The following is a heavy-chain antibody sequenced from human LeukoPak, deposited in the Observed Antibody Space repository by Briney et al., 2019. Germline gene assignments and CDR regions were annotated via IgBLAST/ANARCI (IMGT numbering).Heavy chain of an antibody. CDR3: ARWGSGWYFPDQH. CDR2: IDPSDSYT. V-gene: IGHV5-10-1*01. D-gene: IGHD6-19*01. J-gene: IGHJ1*01. CDR1: GYSSTSYW. Sequence: GESLKISCKGSGYSSTSYWISWVRQMPGKGLEWMGRIDPSDSYTNYSPSFQGHVTISADKSISTAYLQWSSLKASDTAMYYCARWGSGWYFPDQHWGQGTLVTVSS.